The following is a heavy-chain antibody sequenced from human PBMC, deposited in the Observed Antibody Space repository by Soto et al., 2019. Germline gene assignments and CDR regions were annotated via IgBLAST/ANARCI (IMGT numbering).Heavy chain of an antibody. Sequence: PSETLSLTCTVSGYSISIVYNYWSWILQPPGEGLEWIGFISYSGTTSYSPSLKSRLAISLDTSKNQFSLSLTSVTAADTAVYYCARGRGYSYGLDPWGQGTLVTVSS. J-gene: IGHJ5*02. CDR2: ISYSGTT. V-gene: IGHV4-30-4*01. CDR1: GYSISIVYNY. D-gene: IGHD5-12*01. CDR3: ARGRGYSYGLDP.